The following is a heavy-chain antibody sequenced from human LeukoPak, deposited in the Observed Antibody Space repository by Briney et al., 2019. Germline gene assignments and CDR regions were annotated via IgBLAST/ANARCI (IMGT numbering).Heavy chain of an antibody. V-gene: IGHV3-73*01. J-gene: IGHJ4*02. D-gene: IGHD3-22*01. Sequence: PGGSLRLSCAASGFTFSGSAMHWVRQASGKGLEWVGRIRSKANSYATAYAASVKGRFTISRDDSKNTAYLQMNSLKTEDTAVYYCTRHFYDSSGYWRDYWGQGTLVTVSS. CDR1: GFTFSGSA. CDR3: TRHFYDSSGYWRDY. CDR2: IRSKANSYAT.